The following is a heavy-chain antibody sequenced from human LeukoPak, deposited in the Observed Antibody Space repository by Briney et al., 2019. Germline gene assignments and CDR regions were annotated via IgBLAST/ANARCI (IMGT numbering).Heavy chain of an antibody. D-gene: IGHD6-19*01. CDR1: GGSISSSSYY. Sequence: PSETLSLTCTVSGGSISSSSYYWGWIRQPPGKGLEWIGSIYYSGSTYYNPSLKSRATISVDTSKNQFSLKLSSVTAADTAVHYCARQDSSGWYGYGMDVWGQGTTVTVSS. V-gene: IGHV4-39*01. CDR2: IYYSGST. J-gene: IGHJ6*02. CDR3: ARQDSSGWYGYGMDV.